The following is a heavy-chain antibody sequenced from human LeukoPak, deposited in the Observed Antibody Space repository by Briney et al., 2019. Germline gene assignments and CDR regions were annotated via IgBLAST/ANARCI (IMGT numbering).Heavy chain of an antibody. CDR2: IYHSGST. D-gene: IGHD2-2*01. CDR3: ARGIVVVSAAKVGHAFDI. Sequence: SQTLSLTCAVSGGSISSGGYSWSWIRQPPGKGLEWIGYIYHSGSTYYNPSLKSRVTISVDRSKNQFSLKLSSVTAADTAVYYCARGIVVVSAAKVGHAFDIWGQGTMVTVSS. V-gene: IGHV4-30-2*01. J-gene: IGHJ3*02. CDR1: GGSISSGGYS.